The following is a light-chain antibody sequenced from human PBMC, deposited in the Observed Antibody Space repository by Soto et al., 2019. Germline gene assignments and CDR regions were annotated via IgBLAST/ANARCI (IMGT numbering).Light chain of an antibody. V-gene: IGKV3D-20*02. Sequence: EMVLPRGAVTVSLSPGESATLSCRASQMVSSSYLAWYKQKPGQAPRLLVYHVSTRATGIPVRFSGSGSETDFTLTISILEPEDFAVYACHQHINWPHPNTFGQGTRLDIK. CDR3: HQHINWPHPNT. CDR2: HVS. J-gene: IGKJ5*01. CDR1: QMVSSSY.